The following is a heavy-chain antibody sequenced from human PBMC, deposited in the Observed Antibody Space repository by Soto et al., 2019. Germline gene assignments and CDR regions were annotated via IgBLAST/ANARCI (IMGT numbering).Heavy chain of an antibody. J-gene: IGHJ4*02. V-gene: IGHV3-23*01. CDR3: AKDLEADSSGSPGGY. CDR1: GFTFSSYA. CDR2: ISGSGGST. D-gene: IGHD3-22*01. Sequence: PGGSLRLSCAASGFTFSSYAMSWVRQAPGKGLEWVSAISGSGGSTYYADSVKGRFTISRDNSKNTLYLQMNSLRAEDTAVYYCAKDLEADSSGSPGGYWGQGTLVTVSS.